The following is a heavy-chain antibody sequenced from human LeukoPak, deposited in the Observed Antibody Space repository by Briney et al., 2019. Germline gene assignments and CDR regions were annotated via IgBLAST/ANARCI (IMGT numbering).Heavy chain of an antibody. CDR2: INPNSGGT. Sequence: ASVKVSCKASGYTFTGYYMHWVRQAPGQGLEWMGWINPNSGGTNYAQKFQGRVTMTRDTSISTACMELSRLRPDDTAVYYCATLGFGEYIGGFDYWGQGTLVTVSS. D-gene: IGHD3-10*01. CDR3: ATLGFGEYIGGFDY. V-gene: IGHV1-2*02. J-gene: IGHJ4*02. CDR1: GYTFTGYY.